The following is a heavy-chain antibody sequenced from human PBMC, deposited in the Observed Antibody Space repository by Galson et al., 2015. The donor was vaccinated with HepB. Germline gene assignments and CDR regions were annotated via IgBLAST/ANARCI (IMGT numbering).Heavy chain of an antibody. D-gene: IGHD6-6*01. CDR2: ISAYNGNT. J-gene: IGHJ5*02. V-gene: IGHV1-18*01. CDR1: GYTFTSYG. CDR3: ARVGSSSICNWFDP. Sequence: SVKVSCKASGYTFTSYGISWVRQAPGQGLEWMAWISAYNGNTNYAQKLQGRVTMTTDTSTSTAYMELRSLRSDDTAVYYCARVGSSSICNWFDPWGQGTLVTVSS.